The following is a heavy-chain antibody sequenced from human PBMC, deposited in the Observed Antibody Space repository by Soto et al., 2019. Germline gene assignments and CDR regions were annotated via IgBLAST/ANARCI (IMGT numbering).Heavy chain of an antibody. CDR2: IYSGGST. Sequence: EVQLVESGGGLIQPGGSLRLSCAASGFTVSSNYMRWVRQAPGKGLEWVSVIYSGGSTYYADSVKGRFTISKDNSKNTLYIQMNSLKAEDTAVYYCARGDSGYDYYYYYGMDLWGQGTTVTVSS. V-gene: IGHV3-53*01. CDR1: GFTVSSNY. J-gene: IGHJ6*02. CDR3: ARGDSGYDYYYYYGMDL. D-gene: IGHD5-12*01.